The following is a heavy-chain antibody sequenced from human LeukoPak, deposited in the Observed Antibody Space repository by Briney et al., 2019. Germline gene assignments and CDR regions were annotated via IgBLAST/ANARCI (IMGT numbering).Heavy chain of an antibody. CDR2: IYYTGST. V-gene: IGHV4-59*01. Sequence: ETSETLSLTCTVSGGSISSYYWSRIRQPPGKGLDWIGYIYYTGSTKYNPSLKSRVTISVDTSKNQFSLELSSVTAADTAVYYCARVVVHGHSDYWGQGTLVTVSS. CDR1: GGSISSYY. J-gene: IGHJ4*02. D-gene: IGHD3-16*02. CDR3: ARVVVHGHSDY.